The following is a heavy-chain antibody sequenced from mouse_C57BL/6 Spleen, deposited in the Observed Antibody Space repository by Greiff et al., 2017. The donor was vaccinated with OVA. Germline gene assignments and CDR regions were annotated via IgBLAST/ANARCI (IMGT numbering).Heavy chain of an antibody. J-gene: IGHJ3*01. V-gene: IGHV1-4*01. Sequence: VQLQQSGAELVRPGASVKMSCKASGYTFTSYPMHWVKQRPGQGLEWIGNINPSSGYTKYNQKFKDKATLTVDKSSSTAYMQLSSLTSEDSAVYYCAIYDYDGTWFAYWGQGTLVTVS. D-gene: IGHD2-4*01. CDR3: AIYDYDGTWFAY. CDR2: INPSSGYT. CDR1: GYTFTSYP.